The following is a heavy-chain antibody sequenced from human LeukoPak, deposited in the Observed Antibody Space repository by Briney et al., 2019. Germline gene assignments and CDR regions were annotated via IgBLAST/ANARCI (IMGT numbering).Heavy chain of an antibody. V-gene: IGHV4-39*01. D-gene: IGHD5-18*01. CDR3: ASHTAMVSVGLDY. Sequence: PSETLSLTCTVSGGSISSRSYYWGWIRQPPGKGLEWVGSIFYSGSTYYNPSLKSRVTISVDASKNQFSLKLSSVTAADTAVYYCASHTAMVSVGLDYWGQGNLVTVSS. CDR1: GGSISSRSYY. CDR2: IFYSGST. J-gene: IGHJ4*02.